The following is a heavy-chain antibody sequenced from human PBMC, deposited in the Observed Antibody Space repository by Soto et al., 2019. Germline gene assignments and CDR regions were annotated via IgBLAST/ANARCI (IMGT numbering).Heavy chain of an antibody. V-gene: IGHV4-34*01. CDR2: IYHSGST. Sequence: PSETLSLTCAAYGGSFSGYYWTWIRQPPGTGLEWIGYIYHSGSTNYNPSLKSRVTISVDASKNQFSLKLSSVTAADTAVYYCARLRIVRWFDPWGQGTLVTVSS. CDR3: ARLRIVRWFDP. D-gene: IGHD3-16*02. CDR1: GGSFSGYY. J-gene: IGHJ5*02.